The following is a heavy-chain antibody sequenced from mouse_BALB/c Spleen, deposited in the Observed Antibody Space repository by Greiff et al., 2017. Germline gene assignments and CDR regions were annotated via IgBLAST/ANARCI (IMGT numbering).Heavy chain of an antibody. Sequence: QVQLQQSGPELVRPGESVKISCKGSGYTFTDYAMHWVKQSHAKSLEWIGVISIYYDNTNYNQKFKGKATITVDKSSSTASMELARLTSEESAIYYGARNYGSSDPCYYYMDYWGQGTSVTVSS. J-gene: IGHJ4*01. V-gene: IGHV1-67*01. CDR2: ISIYYDNT. CDR1: GYTFTDYA. CDR3: ARNYGSSDPCYYYMDY. D-gene: IGHD1-1*01.